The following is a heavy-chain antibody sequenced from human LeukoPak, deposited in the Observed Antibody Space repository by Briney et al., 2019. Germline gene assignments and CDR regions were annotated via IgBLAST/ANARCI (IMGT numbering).Heavy chain of an antibody. CDR2: INPSGGST. Sequence: ASVKVSCKASGYTFTTYYMHWVRQAPGQGLEWMGIINPSGGSTNYAQKFQGRVTMTRDMFTSTVYMELSSLRSEDTAVYYCARYRQWLIDAFDIWGQGTMVTVSS. J-gene: IGHJ3*02. CDR1: GYTFTTYY. CDR3: ARYRQWLIDAFDI. D-gene: IGHD6-19*01. V-gene: IGHV1-46*01.